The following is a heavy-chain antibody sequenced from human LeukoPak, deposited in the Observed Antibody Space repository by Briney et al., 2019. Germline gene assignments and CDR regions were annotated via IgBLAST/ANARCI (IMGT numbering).Heavy chain of an antibody. D-gene: IGHD3-16*01. Sequence: PGGSLRLSCAASGFTFSDYYMSWMRQAPGRGLEWVASIQQDGSEEYYIDSVKGRFTISRDNAKNSVYLQMNSLRAEDAAVYYCARPDILVRSNGLGEYYFDYWGQGVLVTVSS. CDR1: GFTFSDYY. CDR2: IQQDGSEE. V-gene: IGHV3-7*05. CDR3: ARPDILVRSNGLGEYYFDY. J-gene: IGHJ4*02.